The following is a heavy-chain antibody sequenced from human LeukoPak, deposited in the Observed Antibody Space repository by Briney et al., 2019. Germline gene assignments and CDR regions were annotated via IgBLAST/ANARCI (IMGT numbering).Heavy chain of an antibody. J-gene: IGHJ4*02. D-gene: IGHD3-22*01. CDR1: GFTFSSYA. CDR2: ISASGGST. Sequence: PGGSLRLSCAASGFTFSSYAMSWVRQAPGKGLEWVSAISASGGSTYYADSVKGRFTISRDNSKNTLYLQMNSLRAEDTAVYYCAKWRGFYDSSGYDYWGQGTLVTVSS. V-gene: IGHV3-23*01. CDR3: AKWRGFYDSSGYDY.